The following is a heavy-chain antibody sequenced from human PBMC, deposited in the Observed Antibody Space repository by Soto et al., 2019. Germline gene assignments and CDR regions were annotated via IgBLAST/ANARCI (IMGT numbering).Heavy chain of an antibody. CDR2: LYSGGST. J-gene: IGHJ4*02. D-gene: IGHD6-25*01. CDR1: GFTVSSKY. CDR3: AVAPRGERLLDFDY. Sequence: EVQLVESGGGLVQPGGSLRLSCVASGFTVSSKYMSWVRQAPGKGLEWVSGLYSGGSTYYADSVRDRFTISRDNSRNTLYLQMSSLRVEDTAIYYCAVAPRGERLLDFDYWGRGTLVTVSS. V-gene: IGHV3-66*01.